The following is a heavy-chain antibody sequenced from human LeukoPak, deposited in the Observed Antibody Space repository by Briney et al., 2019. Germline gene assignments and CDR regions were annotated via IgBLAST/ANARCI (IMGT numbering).Heavy chain of an antibody. CDR3: AIGRYGLDY. V-gene: IGHV3-48*01. Sequence: GGSLRLSCAASGFTLSSYSMNWVRQAPGKGLEWVSYISSSSSTIYYTESVKGRFTISRDNARNRLYLQRNRRRAEDRAGYYGAIGRYGLDYWGQGTLVTVSS. CDR2: ISSSSSTI. J-gene: IGHJ4*02. CDR1: GFTLSSYS. D-gene: IGHD3-10*01.